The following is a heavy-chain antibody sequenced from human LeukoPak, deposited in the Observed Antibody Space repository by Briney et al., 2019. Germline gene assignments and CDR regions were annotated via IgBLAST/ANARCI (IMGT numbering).Heavy chain of an antibody. D-gene: IGHD3-22*01. CDR2: IGAYNGNT. J-gene: IGHJ5*02. V-gene: IGHV1-18*01. CDR3: ARETYYYDSSGYYYRDNWFDP. CDR1: GYTFTSYG. Sequence: ASVKVSCKASGYTFTSYGISWVRQAPGQGLEWMGWIGAYNGNTNYAQKLQGRVTMTTDTSTSTAYMELRSLRSDDTAVYYCARETYYYDSSGYYYRDNWFDPWGQGTLVTVSS.